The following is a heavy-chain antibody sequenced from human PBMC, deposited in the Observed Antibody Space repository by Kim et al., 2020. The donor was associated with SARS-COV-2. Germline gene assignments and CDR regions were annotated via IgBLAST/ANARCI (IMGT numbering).Heavy chain of an antibody. CDR3: ARALVGTTMLDY. V-gene: IGHV1-3*01. D-gene: IGHD1-26*01. J-gene: IGHJ4*02. Sequence: KSSRTFQDRVTFTRDTSTNTAYMELSSLRSEDTAVYYCARALVGTTMLDYWGQGALVTVSS.